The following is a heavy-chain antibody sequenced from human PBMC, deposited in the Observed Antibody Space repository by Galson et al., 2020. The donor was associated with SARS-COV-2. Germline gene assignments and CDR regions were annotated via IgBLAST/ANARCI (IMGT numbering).Heavy chain of an antibody. V-gene: IGHV1-24*01. J-gene: IGHJ5*02. CDR1: GYTLTEFS. Sequence: ASETVSCKVSGYTLTEFSMHWVRQAPGKGLEWMGGFDHKDGETIYAQHFPGRVTMTEDTSTHTAYMELSSLRSEDTAVYYCATAAPFTGDIWFDPWGQGALVTVSS. D-gene: IGHD3-10*01. CDR3: ATAAPFTGDIWFDP. CDR2: FDHKDGET.